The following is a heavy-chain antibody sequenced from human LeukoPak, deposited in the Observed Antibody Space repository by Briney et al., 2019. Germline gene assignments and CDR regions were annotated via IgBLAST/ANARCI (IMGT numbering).Heavy chain of an antibody. D-gene: IGHD3-10*01. Sequence: SETLSLTCTVSGGSISSYYWSWIRQPPGKGLEWIGYIYYSGSTNYNPSPKSRVTISVDTSKNQFSLKLSSVTAADTAVYYCARRNRGAVFFDYWGQGTLVTVSS. CDR2: IYYSGST. J-gene: IGHJ4*02. V-gene: IGHV4-59*01. CDR3: ARRNRGAVFFDY. CDR1: GGSISSYY.